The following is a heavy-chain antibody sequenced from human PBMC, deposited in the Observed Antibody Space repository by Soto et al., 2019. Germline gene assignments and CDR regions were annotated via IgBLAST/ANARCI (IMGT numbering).Heavy chain of an antibody. V-gene: IGHV1-18*01. CDR2: ISAYNGLT. J-gene: IGHJ5*02. Sequence: QVQLVQSGAEVKKPGASVRVSCKASGYTFSSYGITWVRQVPGQGLEWMGWISAYNGLTNYARKLQDRVTMTTDTSTTTAYMEWRSLTSDDPAIYYCARDRATSLSDPTGAWFDPWGQGTLVTVSS. CDR3: ARDRATSLSDPTGAWFDP. D-gene: IGHD2-15*01. CDR1: GYTFSSYG.